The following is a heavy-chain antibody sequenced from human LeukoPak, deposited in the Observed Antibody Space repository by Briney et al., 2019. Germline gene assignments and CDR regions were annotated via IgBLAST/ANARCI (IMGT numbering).Heavy chain of an antibody. J-gene: IGHJ4*02. CDR3: AKERDTAMVPHYFDY. CDR1: GFIFGGYA. Sequence: GGSLRLSCAASGFIFGGYAMSWVRQAPGKGLEWISSTSGNGGSTYYADSVKGRFTISRDNSKNTLYLQMNSLRAEDTAVYYCAKERDTAMVPHYFDYWGQGTLVTVSS. V-gene: IGHV3-23*01. D-gene: IGHD5-18*01. CDR2: TSGNGGST.